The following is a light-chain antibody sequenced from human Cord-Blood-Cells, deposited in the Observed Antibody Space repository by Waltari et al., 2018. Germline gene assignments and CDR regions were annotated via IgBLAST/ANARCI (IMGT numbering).Light chain of an antibody. J-gene: IGKJ4*01. V-gene: IGKV3-11*01. CDR2: DAS. CDR1: QSVSSY. Sequence: EIVWTQYQATRSASPGERATLSCRASQSVSSYLAWYQQKPGQAPRLLIYDASNRATVLPARFSGSGSGTDFTLTISSLEPEDFAVYYCQQRSNWPTFGGGTKVEIK. CDR3: QQRSNWPT.